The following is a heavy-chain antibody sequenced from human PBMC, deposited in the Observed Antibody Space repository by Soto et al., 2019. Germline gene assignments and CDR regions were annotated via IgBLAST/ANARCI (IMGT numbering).Heavy chain of an antibody. V-gene: IGHV3-30*19. Sequence: QVVESGGGVVQPGRSLRLSCALSGGIFSDYGMHWVRQVPGKGLEWLAIIINNGFIKYYADSVEGRFTISRDNSKNPVYLQMNSLRAEDTAVYYCARDGPFHQHPGYWCQGTLVCVSS. CDR1: GGIFSDYG. CDR2: IINNGFIK. J-gene: IGHJ4*02. D-gene: IGHD6-13*01. CDR3: ARDGPFHQHPGY.